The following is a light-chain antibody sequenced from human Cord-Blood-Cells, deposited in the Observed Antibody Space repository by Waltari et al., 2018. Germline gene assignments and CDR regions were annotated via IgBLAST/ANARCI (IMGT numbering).Light chain of an antibody. CDR3: MQALQTPLFT. Sequence: DIVMTQSPLSLPVTPGEPASISCRHSQSLLHSNGYNYLDWYLQKPGQSPQLLIYLGSNRASGVPDRFSGSGSGTDFTLKISRVEAEDVGVYYCMQALQTPLFTFGPGTKVDIK. V-gene: IGKV2-28*01. J-gene: IGKJ3*01. CDR1: QSLLHSNGYNY. CDR2: LGS.